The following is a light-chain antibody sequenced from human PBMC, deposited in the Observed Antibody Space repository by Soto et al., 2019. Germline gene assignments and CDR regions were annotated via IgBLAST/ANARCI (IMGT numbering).Light chain of an antibody. Sequence: IVLTQSPGTLSLFSGDRSTLFFSASQSVSSSNLAWYQQKRGQSPRLLIYDASSRATGIPDRFSGGGSGTDFTLTISRLEPEDFAVYYCQQYHKWPPITFGQGTRLEIK. CDR1: QSVSSSN. V-gene: IGKV3-20*01. J-gene: IGKJ5*01. CDR2: DAS. CDR3: QQYHKWPPIT.